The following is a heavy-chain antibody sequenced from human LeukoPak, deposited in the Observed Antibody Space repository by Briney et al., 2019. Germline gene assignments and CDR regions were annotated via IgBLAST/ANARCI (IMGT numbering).Heavy chain of an antibody. CDR3: ARPFDSSGYRDAFDI. V-gene: IGHV1-8*03. CDR2: MNPNSGNT. D-gene: IGHD3-22*01. CDR1: GYTFTSYD. Sequence: ASVKVSCKASGYTFTSYDINWVRQATGQGLEWMGWMNPNSGNTGYAQKFQGRVTITRNTSISTAYMELSSLRSEDTAVYYCARPFDSSGYRDAFDIWGQGTMVTVSS. J-gene: IGHJ3*02.